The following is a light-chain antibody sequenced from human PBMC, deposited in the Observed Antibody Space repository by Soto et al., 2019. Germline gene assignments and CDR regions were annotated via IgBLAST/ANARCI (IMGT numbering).Light chain of an antibody. CDR1: QSVNFY. CDR2: DAS. CDR3: QQYGDSPVT. J-gene: IGKJ1*01. Sequence: EIVLTQSPGSLSLSPGEGATLSCRASQSVNFYLAWYQQKPGQAPRLLISDASSRATDVPDRFSGSGSGTDFSLTISRLEPEDFAVYYCQQYGDSPVTFGQGTKVDIK. V-gene: IGKV3-20*01.